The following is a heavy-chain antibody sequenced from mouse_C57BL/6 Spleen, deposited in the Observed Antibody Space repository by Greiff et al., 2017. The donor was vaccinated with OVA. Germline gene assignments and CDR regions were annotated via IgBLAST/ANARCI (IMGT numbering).Heavy chain of an antibody. J-gene: IGHJ2*01. CDR3: ARYYGSSSDYFDY. V-gene: IGHV1-52*01. D-gene: IGHD1-1*01. CDR2: IDPSDSET. CDR1: GYTFTSYW. Sequence: QVQLQQPGAELVRPGSSVKLSCKASGYTFTSYWMHWVKQRPIQGLEWIGNIDPSDSETHYNQKFKDKATLTVDKSSSTAYMQLSSLTSEDSAVYYCARYYGSSSDYFDYWGQGTTLTVSS.